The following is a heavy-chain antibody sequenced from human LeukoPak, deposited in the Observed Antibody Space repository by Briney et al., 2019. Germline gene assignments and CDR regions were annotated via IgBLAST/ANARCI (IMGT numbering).Heavy chain of an antibody. D-gene: IGHD5-12*01. CDR1: GFTFSSYA. Sequence: GGSLRLSCAASGFTFSSYAMSCVRQAPGKGLEWVSAISGSGGSTYYADSVKGRFTISRDNSKNTLYLQMNSLRAEDTAVYYCARDPRTLRLPWWFDPWGQGTLVTVSS. J-gene: IGHJ5*02. CDR2: ISGSGGST. V-gene: IGHV3-23*01. CDR3: ARDPRTLRLPWWFDP.